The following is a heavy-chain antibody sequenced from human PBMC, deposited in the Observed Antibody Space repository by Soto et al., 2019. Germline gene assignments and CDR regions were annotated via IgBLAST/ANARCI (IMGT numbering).Heavy chain of an antibody. D-gene: IGHD1-26*01. Sequence: EVQLLESGGGLVQPGGSLRLSCAASGFTFSSYAMSWVRQAPGKGLEWVSAISGSGGSTYYADSVKGRFTISRDNSKNTLYLQMNSLRVEDTAVYYCANSGSYYYLVDYWGQGTLVTVSS. V-gene: IGHV3-23*01. CDR1: GFTFSSYA. J-gene: IGHJ4*02. CDR3: ANSGSYYYLVDY. CDR2: ISGSGGST.